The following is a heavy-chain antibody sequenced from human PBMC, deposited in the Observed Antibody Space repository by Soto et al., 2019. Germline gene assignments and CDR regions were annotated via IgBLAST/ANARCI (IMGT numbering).Heavy chain of an antibody. CDR1: GFTFRNYA. V-gene: IGHV3-30-3*01. CDR2: ISYDGSNK. J-gene: IGHJ6*02. D-gene: IGHD2-8*01. CDR3: ARALLMDVPYYYYYGMDV. Sequence: QVQVVESGGDVVQPGKSLRLSCAASGFTFRNYAMHWVRQAPGKGLEWVAVISYDGSNKYSADSVKGRFTISRDDSKKTLYPQMNSLRGEDTAVYYCARALLMDVPYYYYYGMDVWGQGTTVTVSS.